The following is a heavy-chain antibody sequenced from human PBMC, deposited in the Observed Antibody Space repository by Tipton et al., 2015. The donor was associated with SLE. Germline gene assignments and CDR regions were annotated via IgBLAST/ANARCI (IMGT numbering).Heavy chain of an antibody. Sequence: TLSLTCTVSGGSINNSTYYWSWIRQPAGKGLEWIGRIYSSGSAKYKSSLKSRLTISLDTSKNQFSLKLNSVTAADTAVYYCARAVVWFGDISHGTFDVWGQGTMVTVSS. CDR3: ARAVVWFGDISHGTFDV. V-gene: IGHV4-61*02. J-gene: IGHJ3*01. CDR1: GGSINNSTYY. CDR2: IYSSGSA. D-gene: IGHD3-10*01.